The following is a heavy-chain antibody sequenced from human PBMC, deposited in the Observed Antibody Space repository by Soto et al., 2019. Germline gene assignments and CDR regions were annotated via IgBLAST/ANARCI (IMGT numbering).Heavy chain of an antibody. J-gene: IGHJ4*02. CDR2: ISPHKRNT. V-gene: IGHV1-18*01. CDR1: GYTFITIG. Sequence: QVQLVQSGAEVKKPGASVKVSCKASGYTFITIGISWVRQAPGQGLEWMGWISPHKRNTNYAQNFQGRVTMTTDTSTSTAYMELRSLRSDDTAVYYCVRDLDASGSYYTDYWGQGTLVTVSS. D-gene: IGHD3-10*01. CDR3: VRDLDASGSYYTDY.